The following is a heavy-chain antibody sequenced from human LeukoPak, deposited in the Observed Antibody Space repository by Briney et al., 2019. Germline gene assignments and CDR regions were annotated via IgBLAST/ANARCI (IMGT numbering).Heavy chain of an antibody. J-gene: IGHJ4*02. Sequence: KSGGSLRLSCVVSGFRFSDYWMHWVRQAPGKGLEWVGRIKSKPDGGTTDYAAPVKGRFTISRDDSKNMVYLQMNSLTTEDTAVYYCTTYYYDSSGHPYIDYWGQGTLVTVSS. CDR1: GFRFSDYW. D-gene: IGHD3-22*01. V-gene: IGHV3-15*07. CDR3: TTYYYDSSGHPYIDY. CDR2: IKSKPDGGTT.